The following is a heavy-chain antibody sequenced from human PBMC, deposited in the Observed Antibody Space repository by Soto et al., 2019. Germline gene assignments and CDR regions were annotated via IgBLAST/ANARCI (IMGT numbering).Heavy chain of an antibody. CDR1: GYTFTSYD. D-gene: IGHD3-3*01. CDR2: MNPNSGNT. Sequence: ASVNVSCKASGYTFTSYDINWVRQATGQGLEWMGWMNPNSGNTGYAQKFQGRVTMTRNTSISTAYMELSSLRSEDTAVYYCARGRDNISRITIFGVVIQKPTYYYYYMDVWGKGTTVTVSS. J-gene: IGHJ6*03. CDR3: ARGRDNISRITIFGVVIQKPTYYYYYMDV. V-gene: IGHV1-8*01.